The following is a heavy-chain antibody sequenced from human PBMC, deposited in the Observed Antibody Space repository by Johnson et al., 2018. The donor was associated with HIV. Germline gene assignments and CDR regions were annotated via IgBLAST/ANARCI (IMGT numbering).Heavy chain of an antibody. CDR3: TTPRPNWGWNAFDI. V-gene: IGHV3-15*01. CDR1: GFTFSNAW. D-gene: IGHD7-27*01. J-gene: IGHJ3*02. CDR2: INSKTEGGTP. Sequence: VQLVESGGRLVKPGGSLRLSCAASGFTFSNAWMSWVRQAPGKGLEWVGRINSKTEGGTPDYAAPVKGRFTISRDDSKNTLYLQMNSLKTEDTAVYYCTTPRPNWGWNAFDIWGQGTMVTVSS.